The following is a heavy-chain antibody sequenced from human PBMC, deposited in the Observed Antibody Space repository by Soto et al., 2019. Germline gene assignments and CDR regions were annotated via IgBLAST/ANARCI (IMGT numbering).Heavy chain of an antibody. Sequence: PGGSLRLSCAASGFTFISYAIHCVRHAPCKWLEWVAVISYDGSNKYYADSVKGRFTISRDNSKNTLYLQMNSLRAEDTAVYYCARGPSSLTRFDYWGQGILVTVSS. D-gene: IGHD2-2*01. J-gene: IGHJ4*02. CDR3: ARGPSSLTRFDY. CDR2: ISYDGSNK. V-gene: IGHV3-30-3*01. CDR1: GFTFISYA.